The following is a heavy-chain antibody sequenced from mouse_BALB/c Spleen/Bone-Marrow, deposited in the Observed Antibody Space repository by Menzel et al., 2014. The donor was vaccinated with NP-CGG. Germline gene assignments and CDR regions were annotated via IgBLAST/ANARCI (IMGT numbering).Heavy chain of an antibody. D-gene: IGHD2-3*01. CDR1: GFTFRSXG. V-gene: IGHV5-17*02. CDR3: VRGGYYVPSYFDS. J-gene: IGHJ2*01. Sequence: EVQLVESGGGLVQPGGSRKLSCAASGFTFRSXGXHWAXQAPXXGLEWVXXISXXTSTIYYADTVKGRFTISRDNPNNTLFLQMTSLRSEDTAMYYCVRGGYYVPSYFDSWGHGTTLTVAS. CDR2: ISXXTSTI.